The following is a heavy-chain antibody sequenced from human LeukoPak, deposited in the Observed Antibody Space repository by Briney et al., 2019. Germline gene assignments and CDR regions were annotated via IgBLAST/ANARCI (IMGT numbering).Heavy chain of an antibody. J-gene: IGHJ4*02. Sequence: SVKVSCKASGGTFSSYAISWVRQAPGQGLEWMGGIIPIFGTANYAQKFQGRVTITADESTSTAYMELSSLRSEDTAVYYCARGTSRKTRHFDYWGQGTLVTVSS. CDR1: GGTFSSYA. CDR2: IIPIFGTA. V-gene: IGHV1-69*13. CDR3: ARGTSRKTRHFDY. D-gene: IGHD1-14*01.